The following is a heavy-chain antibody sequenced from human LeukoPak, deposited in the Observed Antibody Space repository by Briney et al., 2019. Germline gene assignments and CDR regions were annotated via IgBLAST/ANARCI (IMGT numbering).Heavy chain of an antibody. CDR1: GYSFTSYW. CDR3: ARLLKRPHYYGSGDYYFDY. J-gene: IGHJ4*02. Sequence: GESLKISCKGSGYSFTSYWIGWVRQMPGKGLEWMGIIYPGDSDTRYSPSFQGQVTISADKSISTAYLQWSSLKASDTAMYYCARLLKRPHYYGSGDYYFDYWGQGTLVTVSS. V-gene: IGHV5-51*01. D-gene: IGHD3-10*01. CDR2: IYPGDSDT.